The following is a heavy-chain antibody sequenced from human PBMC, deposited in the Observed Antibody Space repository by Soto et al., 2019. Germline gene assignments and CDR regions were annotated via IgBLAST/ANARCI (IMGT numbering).Heavy chain of an antibody. V-gene: IGHV1-18*01. D-gene: IGHD1-1*01. Sequence: VQESCQASGYTFTSYGIDLVRQAPGQGLEWMGWISAYNGNTNYAQKLQGRVTMTTDTSTSTAYMELRSLRSDDTAVYYCARRRHNWFEPWGQGTLVTVSS. CDR1: GYTFTSYG. CDR2: ISAYNGNT. J-gene: IGHJ5*02. CDR3: ARRRHNWFEP.